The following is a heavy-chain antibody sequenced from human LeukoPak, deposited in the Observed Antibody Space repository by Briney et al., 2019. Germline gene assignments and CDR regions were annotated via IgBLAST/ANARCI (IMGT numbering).Heavy chain of an antibody. D-gene: IGHD3-22*01. CDR1: GSTFSSYA. Sequence: GASVTVSCKASGSTFSSYAISWVRQAPGQGLEWMGGIIPIFGTANYAQKFQGRVTITADESTSTAYMELSSLRSEDTAVYYCARDWYYYDSSGYYYALRYWGQGTLVTVSS. V-gene: IGHV1-69*01. CDR2: IIPIFGTA. CDR3: ARDWYYYDSSGYYYALRY. J-gene: IGHJ4*02.